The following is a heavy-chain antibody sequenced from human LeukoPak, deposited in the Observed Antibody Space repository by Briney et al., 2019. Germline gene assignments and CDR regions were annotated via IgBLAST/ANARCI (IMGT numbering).Heavy chain of an antibody. Sequence: GASVKVSCKASGYIFTSYYIHWVRQAPGQGLEWMGIINPSGGSTNYAQKFQGRVTMTRDTSTSTVYMDLSSLISEDTAVYYCARDFVVGATPLAFDYWGQGTLVTVSS. V-gene: IGHV1-46*01. CDR1: GYIFTSYY. CDR2: INPSGGST. J-gene: IGHJ4*02. CDR3: ARDFVVGATPLAFDY. D-gene: IGHD1-26*01.